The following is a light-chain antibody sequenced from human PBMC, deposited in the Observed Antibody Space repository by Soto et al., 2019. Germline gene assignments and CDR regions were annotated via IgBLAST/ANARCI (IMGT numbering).Light chain of an antibody. V-gene: IGKV1-39*01. CDR1: QTISID. Sequence: DIQMTQSPSSLSASVGDRVTITCRASQTISIDLNWYQQKPGKVPTLLISATSTLQSGVPSRFVGSGSGKDFTLTISSLQPEDFATYYCQQSHSTPTFGGGTKVEIK. CDR3: QQSHSTPT. J-gene: IGKJ4*01. CDR2: ATS.